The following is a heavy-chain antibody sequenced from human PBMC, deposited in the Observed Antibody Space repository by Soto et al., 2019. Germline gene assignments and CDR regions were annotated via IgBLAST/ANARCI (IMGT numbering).Heavy chain of an antibody. D-gene: IGHD4-17*01. Sequence: ELQLVQSGGGLVQPGGSLRLSCAASGFAFSNYWMHWVRQAPGKGLVWVSRINGDGSSTSYANSVRGRFTISRDNAENALYLQMNSLRPEDTALYYCARFRVAGDSVPGGQGTLVTVSS. J-gene: IGHJ5*02. CDR2: INGDGSST. CDR1: GFAFSNYW. V-gene: IGHV3-74*01. CDR3: ARFRVAGDSVP.